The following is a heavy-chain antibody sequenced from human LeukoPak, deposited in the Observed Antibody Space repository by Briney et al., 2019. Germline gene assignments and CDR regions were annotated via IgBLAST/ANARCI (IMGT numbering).Heavy chain of an antibody. J-gene: IGHJ4*02. CDR3: AKDVVADSGWDLDY. Sequence: PGGTLRLSCVASGFTFSTYSMTWVRQAPGKGLEWGSSIYGNGERTFYADSVKGRFTIFRDNSKNTLYLEMLGLRPEDTAVYYCAKDVVADSGWDLDYWGQGTLVTVSS. CDR2: IYGNGERT. D-gene: IGHD6-19*01. CDR1: GFTFSTYS. V-gene: IGHV3-23*01.